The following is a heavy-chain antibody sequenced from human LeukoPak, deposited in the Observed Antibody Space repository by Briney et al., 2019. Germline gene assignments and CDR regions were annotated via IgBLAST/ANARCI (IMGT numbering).Heavy chain of an antibody. J-gene: IGHJ2*01. CDR2: INPNSGGT. CDR3: AILRGYFDL. CDR1: GYTFTGYH. Sequence: GASVKVSCKASGYTFTGYHIHWVRQAPGQGLEWMGWINPNSGGTNYAQKFQGRVTTTRDTSISTAYMELSRLRSDDTAVYYCAILRGYFDLWGRGTLVTVSS. V-gene: IGHV1-2*02.